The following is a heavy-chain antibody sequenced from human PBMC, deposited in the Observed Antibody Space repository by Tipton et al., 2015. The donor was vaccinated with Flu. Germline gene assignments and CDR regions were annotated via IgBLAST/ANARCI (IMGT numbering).Heavy chain of an antibody. D-gene: IGHD1-26*01. V-gene: IGHV1-2*04. CDR1: GYTFTGYY. CDR3: ARDLYSGSYGDYFDY. Sequence: QLVQSGAEVKKPGASVKVSCKASGYTFTGYYMHWVRQAPGQGLEWMGWINPNSGGTNYAQKFQGWVTMTRDTSISTAYMELSRLRSDDTAVYYCARDLYSGSYGDYFDYWGQGTLVTVSS. J-gene: IGHJ4*02. CDR2: INPNSGGT.